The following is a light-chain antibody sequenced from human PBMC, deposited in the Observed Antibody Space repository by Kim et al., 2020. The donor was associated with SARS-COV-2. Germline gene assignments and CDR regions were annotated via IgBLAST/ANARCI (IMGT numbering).Light chain of an antibody. CDR2: DVG. Sequence: QSVTFPGPGTSSDVGGYKYVSWYQQHPGKAPKLMIYDVGKRPSGVPDRFSGSKSGNTASLTISGLQAEDEADYYCCSYAGSYTLVFGGGTQLTVL. CDR3: CSYAGSYTLV. CDR1: SSDVGGYKY. J-gene: IGLJ3*02. V-gene: IGLV2-11*01.